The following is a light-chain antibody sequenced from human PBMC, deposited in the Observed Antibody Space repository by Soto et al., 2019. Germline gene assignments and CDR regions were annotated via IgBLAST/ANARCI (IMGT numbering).Light chain of an antibody. V-gene: IGKV3-11*01. CDR1: QSVSSN. J-gene: IGKJ5*01. CDR2: DAS. CDR3: QQRSNWPTIT. Sequence: SVLTQSPGTLSLSPGERATLSCRSSQSVSSNLAWYQQKPGQAPRLLIYDASNRATGIPARFSGSGSGTDFTLTISSLEPEDFAVYYCQQRSNWPTITFGQGTRLEIK.